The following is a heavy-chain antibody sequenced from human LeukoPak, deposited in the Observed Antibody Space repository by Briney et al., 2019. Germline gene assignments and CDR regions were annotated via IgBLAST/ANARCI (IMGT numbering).Heavy chain of an antibody. Sequence: SETLSLTCTVSGGSISSGGYYWSWLRQHPGKGLEWIGYIYYSGSTYYNPSLKSRVTISVDTSKNQFSLKLSSVTAADTAVYYCARTRGGVVVFDYWGQGTLVTVSS. V-gene: IGHV4-31*03. CDR2: IYYSGST. CDR1: GGSISSGGYY. D-gene: IGHD3-22*01. J-gene: IGHJ4*02. CDR3: ARTRGGVVVFDY.